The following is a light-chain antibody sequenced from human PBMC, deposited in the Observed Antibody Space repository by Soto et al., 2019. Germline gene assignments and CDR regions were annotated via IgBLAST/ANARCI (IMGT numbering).Light chain of an antibody. CDR3: QQLNSFPLT. CDR2: AAS. V-gene: IGKV1-9*01. CDR1: QVISSY. Sequence: DIQLTQAPSFLSASAGDRVTITCRASQVISSYLAWYQQKPGRAPKLLIYAASTLQSGVPSRFSGSGSGTEFTLTITSLQPEDFATYYCQQLNSFPLTVGQGTRLEI. J-gene: IGKJ5*01.